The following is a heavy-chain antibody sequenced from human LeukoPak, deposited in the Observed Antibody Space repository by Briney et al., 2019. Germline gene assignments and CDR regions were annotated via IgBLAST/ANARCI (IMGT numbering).Heavy chain of an antibody. V-gene: IGHV3-64*01. CDR3: ASLQAGATYPPFDY. CDR1: GFTFSRYA. J-gene: IGHJ4*02. Sequence: GGSLRLSCAASGFTFSRYAMYWVRQAPGKGLEYVSTISSNGGSTYYANSVKGRFTISRDNSKNTLYLQMGSLRAEDMAVYYCASLQAGATYPPFDYWGQGTLVTVSS. D-gene: IGHD1-26*01. CDR2: ISSNGGST.